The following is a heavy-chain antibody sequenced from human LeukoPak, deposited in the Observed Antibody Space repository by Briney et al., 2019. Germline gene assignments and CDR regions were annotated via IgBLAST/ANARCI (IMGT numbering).Heavy chain of an antibody. CDR3: ARDWNYFSC. Sequence: GGSLRLSCAASGFIFSDYSMNWIRQAPGKGLEWISYISVSGGRIYYAASVKGRFTISRDNAENSLYLQMNSLRVEDTAVYYCARDWNYFSCWGQGTLVTVSS. D-gene: IGHD1-1*01. V-gene: IGHV3-11*04. CDR2: ISVSGGRI. J-gene: IGHJ4*02. CDR1: GFIFSDYS.